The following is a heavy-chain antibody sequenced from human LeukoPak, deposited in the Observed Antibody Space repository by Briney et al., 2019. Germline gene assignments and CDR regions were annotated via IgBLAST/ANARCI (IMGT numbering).Heavy chain of an antibody. Sequence: GGSLRLSCAASGFTFSSYAMHWVRQAPGKGLEWVAVISYDGSNKYYADSVKGRFTISRDNSKNTLYLQMNSLRAEDTAVYYCARYSFVGAGLYWGQGTLVTVSS. D-gene: IGHD2-21*01. CDR2: ISYDGSNK. CDR3: ARYSFVGAGLY. CDR1: GFTFSSYA. J-gene: IGHJ4*02. V-gene: IGHV3-30-3*01.